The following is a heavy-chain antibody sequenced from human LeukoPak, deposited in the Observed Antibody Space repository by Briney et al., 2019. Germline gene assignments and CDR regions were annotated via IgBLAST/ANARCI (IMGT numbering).Heavy chain of an antibody. CDR2: ISSSSSTI. Sequence: PGGSLRLSCAASGFTFSRYSMNWVRQAPGKGLEWVSYISSSSSTIYYADSVKGRFTISRDNAKNSLYLQMNSLRAEDTAVYYCARDLFSSGWYAESPWGQGTLVTVSS. CDR1: GFTFSRYS. J-gene: IGHJ4*02. V-gene: IGHV3-48*01. CDR3: ARDLFSSGWYAESP. D-gene: IGHD6-19*01.